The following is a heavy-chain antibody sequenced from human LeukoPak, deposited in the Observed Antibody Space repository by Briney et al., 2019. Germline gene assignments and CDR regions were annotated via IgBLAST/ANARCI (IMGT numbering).Heavy chain of an antibody. J-gene: IGHJ6*03. V-gene: IGHV3-23*01. CDR3: AKDAGRYYYYMDV. Sequence: GGSLRLSCAASGFTFSSYAMSWVRQAPGKGLEWVSGISGSGDSTFYADSVKGRFTISRDNSKNTLYVQMSSLRAEDTAVYYCAKDAGRYYYYMDVWGKGTTVTVSS. CDR1: GFTFSSYA. D-gene: IGHD1-14*01. CDR2: ISGSGDST.